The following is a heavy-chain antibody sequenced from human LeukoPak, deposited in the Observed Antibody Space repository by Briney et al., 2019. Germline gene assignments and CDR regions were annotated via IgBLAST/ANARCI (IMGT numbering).Heavy chain of an antibody. CDR2: LNPNSGGT. D-gene: IGHD2-15*01. V-gene: IGHV1-2*02. CDR1: GYTFTGYY. Sequence: GVPVKVSCKASGYTFTGYYIHWVRQAPGQGLEWMGWLNPNSGGTNYAQKFQGRLTMTRDTSISTAYMELSSLRSDDTAVYFCARPKEAATTFRAFDIWGQGTMVTVSS. J-gene: IGHJ3*02. CDR3: ARPKEAATTFRAFDI.